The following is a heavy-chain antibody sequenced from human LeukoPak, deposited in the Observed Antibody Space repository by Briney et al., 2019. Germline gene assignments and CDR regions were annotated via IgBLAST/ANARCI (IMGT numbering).Heavy chain of an antibody. J-gene: IGHJ6*02. CDR1: GYTFTSYG. CDR3: ARERIAVAGEYYYYGMDV. Sequence: ASVKVSCKASGYTFTSYGISWVRQAPGQGLEWMGWISACNGNTNYAQKLQGRVTMTTDTSTSTAYMELRSLRSDDTAVYYCARERIAVAGEYYYYGMDVWGQGTTVTVSS. CDR2: ISACNGNT. V-gene: IGHV1-18*01. D-gene: IGHD6-19*01.